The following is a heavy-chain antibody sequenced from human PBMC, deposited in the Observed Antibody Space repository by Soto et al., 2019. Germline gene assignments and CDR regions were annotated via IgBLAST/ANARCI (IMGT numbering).Heavy chain of an antibody. V-gene: IGHV3-21*01. Sequence: LIRSGAASSCSFNTYTMNWFRRAPGKWLEWVSSGSSSSTYIHYANSVKGRFTNSRDNAKNSLYLQMNSLRAEDTAVYYCTSLSRFALDYWGQGTLVTVSS. J-gene: IGHJ4*02. CDR3: TSLSRFALDY. CDR1: SCSFNTYT. CDR2: GSSSSTYI. D-gene: IGHD3-10*01.